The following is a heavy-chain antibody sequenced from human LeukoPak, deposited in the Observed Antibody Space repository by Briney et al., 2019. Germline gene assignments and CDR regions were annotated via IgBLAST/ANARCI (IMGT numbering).Heavy chain of an antibody. Sequence: SETLSLTCTVSGGSISSSSYYWSWIRQPPGKGLEWIGEINHSGSTNYNPSLKSRVTISVDTSKNQFSLKLSSVTAADTAVYYCARLPILTGYWQRFDPWGQGTLVTVSS. CDR2: INHSGST. CDR3: ARLPILTGYWQRFDP. CDR1: GGSISSSSYY. D-gene: IGHD3-9*01. J-gene: IGHJ5*02. V-gene: IGHV4-39*07.